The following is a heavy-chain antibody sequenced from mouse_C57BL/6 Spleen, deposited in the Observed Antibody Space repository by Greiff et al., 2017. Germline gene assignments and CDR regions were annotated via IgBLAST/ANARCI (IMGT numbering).Heavy chain of an antibody. CDR2: IYTGDGDP. D-gene: IGHD1-1*01. Sequence: VQLQQSGAELVKPGASVKISCKASGYAFSSYWMNWVKQRPGKGLEWIGQIYTGDGDPNYNGTLKGKATLTADNSSNTAYMQLSSLICEDSAVYFCARCDNCSSWYFDVWGTGTMVTVSA. CDR3: ARCDNCSSWYFDV. V-gene: IGHV1-80*01. CDR1: GYAFSSYW. J-gene: IGHJ1*03.